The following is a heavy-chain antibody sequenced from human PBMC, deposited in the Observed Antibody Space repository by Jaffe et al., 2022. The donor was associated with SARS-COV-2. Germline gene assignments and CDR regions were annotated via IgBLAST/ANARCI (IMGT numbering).Heavy chain of an antibody. V-gene: IGHV3-23*01. J-gene: IGHJ4*02. Sequence: EVQLLDSGGGLVQPGGSLRLSCAASGFAFSSYPMAWVRQAPGKGLEWVSAISGRGDNTYYADSVKGRFTISRDNSKNTLYLQMDSLRVEDTAVYYCAKKRLLPGIWPAGCFESWGQGTLVTVSS. D-gene: IGHD2-15*01. CDR2: ISGRGDNT. CDR3: AKKRLLPGIWPAGCFES. CDR1: GFAFSSYP.